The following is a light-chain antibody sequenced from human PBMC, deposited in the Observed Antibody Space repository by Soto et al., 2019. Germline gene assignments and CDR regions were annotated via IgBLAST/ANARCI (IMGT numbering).Light chain of an antibody. Sequence: EIVMTQSPATLSVSPGERATLSCRASQSVSSSLAWYQHKPGQAPRLLIYGASTRATGIPARFSGSGSGTEFTLTISSLQSEDLAVYYCQQYNNWPLSFGGGTKVDIK. V-gene: IGKV3-15*01. CDR3: QQYNNWPLS. J-gene: IGKJ4*01. CDR2: GAS. CDR1: QSVSSS.